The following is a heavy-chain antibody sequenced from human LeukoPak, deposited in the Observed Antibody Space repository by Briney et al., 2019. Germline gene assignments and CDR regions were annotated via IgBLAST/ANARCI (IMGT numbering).Heavy chain of an antibody. D-gene: IGHD4-23*01. CDR2: ISYDGSNK. V-gene: IGHV3-30*03. Sequence: GGSLRLSCAASGFTFSNYGMHWVRQAPGKGLQWVAFISYDGSNKYYADSVKGRFTISRDNSKNTLYLQMNSLRAEDTAVYYCARAEGYGGELDSWGQGTLVTVSS. CDR3: ARAEGYGGELDS. J-gene: IGHJ4*02. CDR1: GFTFSNYG.